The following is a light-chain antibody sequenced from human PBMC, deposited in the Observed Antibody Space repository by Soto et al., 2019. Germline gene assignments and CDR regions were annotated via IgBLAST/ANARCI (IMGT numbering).Light chain of an antibody. CDR3: TSYAGGNNV. CDR1: SSDVGGYNY. CDR2: EVN. J-gene: IGLJ1*01. V-gene: IGLV2-8*01. Sequence: QSVLTQPPSASGSPGQSVTISCTGTSSDVGGYNYVSWYQQYPGKVPKFMVYEVNKRPSGVPDRFSGSKSGNTASLTVSGLQSEDEADYYCTSYAGGNNVFGTGTKVTVL.